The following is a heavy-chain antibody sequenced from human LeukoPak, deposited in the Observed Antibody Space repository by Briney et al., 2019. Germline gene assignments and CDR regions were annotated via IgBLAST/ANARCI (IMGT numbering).Heavy chain of an antibody. J-gene: IGHJ3*01. D-gene: IGHD3-10*01. CDR3: AKDFGWFGEPLLAFDF. CDR1: GFTFSSYA. CDR2: ISGSGTST. Sequence: PGGSLRLSCAASGFTFSSYAMSWVRQAPGKGLEWVSAISGSGTSTYYADSVKGRFTISRDNSKNTLYLQMNSLRAEDTAVYYCAKDFGWFGEPLLAFDFWGQGTMVTVSS. V-gene: IGHV3-23*01.